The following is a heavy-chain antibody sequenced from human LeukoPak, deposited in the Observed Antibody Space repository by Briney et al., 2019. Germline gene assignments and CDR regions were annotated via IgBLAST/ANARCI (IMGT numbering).Heavy chain of an antibody. CDR3: ARGQPYYDFWSGYYYFDY. CDR2: IYHSGST. V-gene: IGHV4-4*02. D-gene: IGHD3-3*01. J-gene: IGHJ4*02. Sequence: KPSGTLSLTCAVSGGSISSSNWWSWVRQPPGKGLEWIGEIYHSGSTNYNPSLKSRVTISVDTSKNQFSLKLSSVTAADTAVYYCARGQPYYDFWSGYYYFDYWGQGTLVTVSS. CDR1: GGSISSSNW.